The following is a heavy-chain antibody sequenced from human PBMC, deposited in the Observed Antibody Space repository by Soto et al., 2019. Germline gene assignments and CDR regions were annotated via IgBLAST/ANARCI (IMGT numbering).Heavy chain of an antibody. Sequence: QVQLVASGGGVVQPGRSLRLSCAASGFTFSSYGMHWVRQAPGKGLEWVAVIWYDGSNKYYADSVKGRFTISRDNSKNTLYLQMNSLRAEDTAVYYCARETGITIFGVVIPPYGMDVWGQGTTVTVSS. CDR2: IWYDGSNK. CDR3: ARETGITIFGVVIPPYGMDV. J-gene: IGHJ6*02. CDR1: GFTFSSYG. D-gene: IGHD3-3*01. V-gene: IGHV3-33*01.